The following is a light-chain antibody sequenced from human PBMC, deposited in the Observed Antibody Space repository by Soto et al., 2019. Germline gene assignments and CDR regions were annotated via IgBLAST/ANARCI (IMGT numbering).Light chain of an antibody. Sequence: EIVLTQSPGTLSLSPGERATLSCRASQSVSSSYLAWYQQNPGQAPRLLIYGASSRATGIPDRFSGSGSGTDFTLTISRLEPEDFAVYYCQQYANSPYTFGQGTKLEIK. CDR2: GAS. V-gene: IGKV3-20*01. J-gene: IGKJ2*01. CDR3: QQYANSPYT. CDR1: QSVSSSY.